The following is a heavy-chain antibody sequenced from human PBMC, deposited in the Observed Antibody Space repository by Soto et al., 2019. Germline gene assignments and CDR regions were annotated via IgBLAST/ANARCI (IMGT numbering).Heavy chain of an antibody. Sequence: QVQLQESGPGLVKPSETLSLTCTVSGASISSYYCSWIRLPAGKGLEWIGRIYTSGSTNYNPSLKSRVTMSVDTSKNQFSLRLTSVTAADTALYYCASEGYTYGMGFDPWGQGTLVTVSS. J-gene: IGHJ5*02. D-gene: IGHD5-18*01. CDR2: IYTSGST. CDR3: ASEGYTYGMGFDP. V-gene: IGHV4-4*07. CDR1: GASISSYY.